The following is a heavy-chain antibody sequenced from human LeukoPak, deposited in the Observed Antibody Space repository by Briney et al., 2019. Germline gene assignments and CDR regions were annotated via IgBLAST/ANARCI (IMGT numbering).Heavy chain of an antibody. V-gene: IGHV3-7*03. J-gene: IGHJ4*02. CDR2: IKQDESEK. Sequence: GGCLRLSCAASGFTFSNYWMSWVRQAPGKGLEWVANIKQDESEKYYVDSVKGRFTISRDNAKNSLYLQTNSLRAEDTAVYYCARGNDYGDHVGIYFDYWGQGTLVTVSS. D-gene: IGHD4-17*01. CDR3: ARGNDYGDHVGIYFDY. CDR1: GFTFSNYW.